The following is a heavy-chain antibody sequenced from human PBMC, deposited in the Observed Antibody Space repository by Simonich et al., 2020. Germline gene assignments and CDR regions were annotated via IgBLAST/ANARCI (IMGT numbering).Heavy chain of an antibody. V-gene: IGHV1-2*02. D-gene: IGHD6-25*01. CDR1: GYTFTGYY. Sequence: QVQLVQSGAEVNKPGASVKVSCKASGYTFTGYYMHWVRRAPGQGLEWMGWVNPNRGGTNYAKKFPGRVTMTGDTSISTAYMGLSRLRSDDTAVYYCARGGLGHWYFDLWGRGTLVTVSS. J-gene: IGHJ2*01. CDR3: ARGGLGHWYFDL. CDR2: VNPNRGGT.